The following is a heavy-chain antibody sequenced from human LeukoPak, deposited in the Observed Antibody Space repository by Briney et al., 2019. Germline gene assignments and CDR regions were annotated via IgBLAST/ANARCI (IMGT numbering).Heavy chain of an antibody. CDR2: INSDGSST. V-gene: IGHV3-74*01. Sequence: PGGSLRLSCAASGFTFSSYWMHWVRQAPGKGLVWVSHINSDGSSTSYADSVKGRFTISRDNAKNTLYLQMDRLRAEDTAVYYCTRGAHSSGWYGIDYWGRGPLVTVSS. CDR1: GFTFSSYW. J-gene: IGHJ4*02. CDR3: TRGAHSSGWYGIDY. D-gene: IGHD6-19*01.